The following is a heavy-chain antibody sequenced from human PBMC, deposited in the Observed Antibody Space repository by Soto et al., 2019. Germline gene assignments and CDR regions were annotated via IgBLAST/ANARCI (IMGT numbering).Heavy chain of an antibody. CDR3: ARALEYYYGSGSYVDYYYYMDV. CDR1: GFTFSSYS. CDR2: ISSSSSYI. J-gene: IGHJ6*03. V-gene: IGHV3-21*01. D-gene: IGHD3-10*01. Sequence: PGGSLRLSCAASGFTFSSYSMNWVRQAPGKGLEWVSSISSSSSYIYYADSVEGRFTISRDNAKNSPYLQMNSLRAEDTAVYYCARALEYYYGSGSYVDYYYYMDVWGKGTTVTVSS.